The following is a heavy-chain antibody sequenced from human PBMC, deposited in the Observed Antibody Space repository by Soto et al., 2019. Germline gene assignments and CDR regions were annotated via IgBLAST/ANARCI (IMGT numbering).Heavy chain of an antibody. CDR3: ARGSKWELPRIDY. CDR1: GFTFSSYG. V-gene: IGHV3-33*01. J-gene: IGHJ4*02. D-gene: IGHD1-26*01. CDR2: IWYDGSNK. Sequence: QVQLVESGGGVVQPGRSLRLSCAASGFTFSSYGMHRVRQAPGKGLEWVAVIWYDGSNKYYADSVKGRFTISRDNSKNTLYLQMNSLRAEDTAVYYCARGSKWELPRIDYWGQGTLVTVSS.